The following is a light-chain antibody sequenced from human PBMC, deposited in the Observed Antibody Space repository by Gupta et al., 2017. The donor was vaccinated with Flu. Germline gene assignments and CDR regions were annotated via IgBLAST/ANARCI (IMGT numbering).Light chain of an antibody. CDR3: QQEDSPIG. CDR1: QNVTSNY. CDR2: GAS. J-gene: IGKJ1*01. Sequence: PGTLSLSPGERATLSCRASQNVTSNYLGWYQQKPGQAPRLLISGASYRATGIPDRFGGSGSGXDFTLTXSRREAENFAVYYWQQEDSPIGFGXGTRVEIK. V-gene: IGKV3-20*01.